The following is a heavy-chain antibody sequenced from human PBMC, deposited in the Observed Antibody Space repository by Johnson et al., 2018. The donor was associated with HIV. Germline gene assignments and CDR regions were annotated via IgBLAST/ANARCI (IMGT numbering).Heavy chain of an antibody. CDR3: ARDGHVSGSYHAFDI. Sequence: VQLVESGGGVVQPGRSLRLSCAASGFTFSGYDMHWVRQTTGKGLEWVSSIGTAGDTYYPGSVKGRFTISRENAKNSLYLQMNSLTVGDTAVYYCARDGHVSGSYHAFDIWGQGTMVTVSS. CDR2: IGTAGDT. J-gene: IGHJ3*02. D-gene: IGHD1-26*01. CDR1: GFTFSGYD. V-gene: IGHV3-13*01.